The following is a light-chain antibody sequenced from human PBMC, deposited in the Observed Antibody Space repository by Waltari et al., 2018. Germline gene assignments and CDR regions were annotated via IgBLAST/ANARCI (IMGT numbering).Light chain of an antibody. CDR2: EVT. CDR3: CSYTRSSTKV. CDR1: SSDIGNFNL. J-gene: IGLJ3*02. Sequence: QSALTQPASVSVSPGQSITISCTGTSSDIGNFNLVSWYQQHPGKAPKLMIYEVTKRPSGVSSRFSGSKSGNTASLTISGLQAEDEADYYCCSYTRSSTKVFGGGTKLNVL. V-gene: IGLV2-23*02.